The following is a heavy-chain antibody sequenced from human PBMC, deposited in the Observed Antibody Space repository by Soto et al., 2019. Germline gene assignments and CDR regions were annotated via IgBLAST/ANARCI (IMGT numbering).Heavy chain of an antibody. D-gene: IGHD3-10*01. CDR1: GFTFSSYW. J-gene: IGHJ5*02. V-gene: IGHV3-74*01. CDR3: ARVIFIYGSGSSRFDP. CDR2: INSDGSST. Sequence: ASVKVSCAASGFTFSSYWMHWVRQAPGKGLVWVSRINSDGSSTSYADSVKGRFTISRDNAKNTLYLQMNSLRAEDTAVYYCARVIFIYGSGSSRFDPWGQGTLVTVSS.